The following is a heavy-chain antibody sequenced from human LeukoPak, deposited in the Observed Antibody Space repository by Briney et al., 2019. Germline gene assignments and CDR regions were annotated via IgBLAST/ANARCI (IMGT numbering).Heavy chain of an antibody. V-gene: IGHV3-74*01. CDR3: ARVYEYSSGWYRNDY. CDR2: INSDGSST. D-gene: IGHD6-19*01. J-gene: IGHJ4*02. CDR1: GFTFSRYW. Sequence: GGSLRLSCAASGFTFSRYWMHWVRQAPGKGLVWVSRINSDGSSTSYADSVKGRFTISRDNAKNSLYLQMNSLRAEDTAIYCCARVYEYSSGWYRNDYWGQGTLVTVSS.